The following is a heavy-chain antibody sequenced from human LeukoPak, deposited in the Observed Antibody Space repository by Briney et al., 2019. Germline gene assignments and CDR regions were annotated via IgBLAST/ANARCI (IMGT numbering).Heavy chain of an antibody. D-gene: IGHD3-22*01. CDR1: GFTFSSYA. V-gene: IGHV3-23*01. J-gene: IGHJ4*02. CDR2: INVSGGST. CDR3: AKVGGYLIY. Sequence: PGGSLRLSCAASGFTFSSYAMSWVRQAPGKGLEWVSSINVSGGSTYYADSVKGRFTISRDNSKNTLYPQMNSLRAEDTAIYYCAKVGGYLIYWGQGTLVTVSS.